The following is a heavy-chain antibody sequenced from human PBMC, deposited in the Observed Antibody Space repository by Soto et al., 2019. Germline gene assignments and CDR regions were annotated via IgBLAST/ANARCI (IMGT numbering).Heavy chain of an antibody. V-gene: IGHV3-23*01. Sequence: PGGSLGLSCAASGFTFSIYAMTWFRQAPGKGLEWVSSINANGGSTSYADSVKGRFTISRDNSKHPLYLQMNSLRAEDTAVYYCAKDLSSSWYEYFQHWGQGTLVTVSS. CDR2: INANGGST. CDR3: AKDLSSSWYEYFQH. J-gene: IGHJ1*01. D-gene: IGHD6-13*01. CDR1: GFTFSIYA.